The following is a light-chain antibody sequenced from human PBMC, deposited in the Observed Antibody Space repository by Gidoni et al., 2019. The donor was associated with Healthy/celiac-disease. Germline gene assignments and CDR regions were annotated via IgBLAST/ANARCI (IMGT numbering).Light chain of an antibody. J-gene: IGLJ3*02. Sequence: SYELTQPPSVSVSPGQKASITCPGDKLGDKYACWYQQKPGQSPVLVIYQDSKRPSGIPERFSGSNSGNTATLTISGTQAMDEADYYCQAWDSTPVFGGGTKLTVL. CDR3: QAWDSTPV. CDR2: QDS. V-gene: IGLV3-1*01. CDR1: KLGDKY.